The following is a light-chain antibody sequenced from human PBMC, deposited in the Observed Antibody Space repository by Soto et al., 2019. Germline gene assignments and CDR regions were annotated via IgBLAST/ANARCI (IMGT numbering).Light chain of an antibody. Sequence: EIVLTQFPATLSLSPGDGATLSCRASQSVSSYLAWYQQKRGQPPRLLIYDSSNRATGIPARFSGSGSGTDFSLIISSREPEDFAVYYCPQRSNWPLTFGGGTKVEIK. CDR1: QSVSSY. V-gene: IGKV3-11*01. J-gene: IGKJ4*02. CDR2: DSS. CDR3: PQRSNWPLT.